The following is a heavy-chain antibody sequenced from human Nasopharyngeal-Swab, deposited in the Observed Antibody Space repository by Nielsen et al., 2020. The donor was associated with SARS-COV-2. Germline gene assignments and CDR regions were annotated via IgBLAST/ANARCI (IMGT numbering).Heavy chain of an antibody. D-gene: IGHD1-14*01. Sequence: GGSLRLSCAASGFTFSGYNMHWVRQAPGTGLVWVSRIKSDGSDIYYVDSVKGRFTISRDNAKNTLYLQMESLRVEDTAVYYCARGATTLTNWYFDLWGRGTLVRVSS. CDR2: IKSDGSDI. CDR1: GFTFSGYN. V-gene: IGHV3-74*01. CDR3: ARGATTLTNWYFDL. J-gene: IGHJ2*01.